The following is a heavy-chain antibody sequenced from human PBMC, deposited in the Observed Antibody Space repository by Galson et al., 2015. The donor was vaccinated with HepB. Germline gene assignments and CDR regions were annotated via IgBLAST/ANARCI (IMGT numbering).Heavy chain of an antibody. CDR3: ARSRSRGYYDSSGYLSPFQH. CDR1: GFTFSSYG. D-gene: IGHD3-22*01. J-gene: IGHJ1*01. CDR2: IRYDGSNK. V-gene: IGHV3-30*02. Sequence: SLRLSCAASGFTFSSYGMHWVRQAPGKGLEWVAFIRYDGSNKYYADSVKGRFTISRDNSKNTLYLQMNSLRAEDTAVYYCARSRSRGYYDSSGYLSPFQHWGQGTLVTVSS.